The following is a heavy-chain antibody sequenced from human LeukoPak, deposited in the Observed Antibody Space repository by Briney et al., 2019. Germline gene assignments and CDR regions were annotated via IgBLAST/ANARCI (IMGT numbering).Heavy chain of an antibody. CDR2: ITHSRST. Sequence: SETLSLTCAVYGGSFSGYYWSWIRQPPGKGLEWIGAITHSRSTNYNPSLKSRVTISVDTSKNQFSLKQSSVTAADTAVYYCARRGSSSWAYYYYYMDVWGKGTTVTISS. J-gene: IGHJ6*03. D-gene: IGHD6-13*01. CDR1: GGSFSGYY. V-gene: IGHV4-34*01. CDR3: ARRGSSSWAYYYYYMDV.